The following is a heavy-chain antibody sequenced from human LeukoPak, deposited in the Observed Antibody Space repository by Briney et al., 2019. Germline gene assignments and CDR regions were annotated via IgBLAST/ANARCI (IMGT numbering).Heavy chain of an antibody. D-gene: IGHD3-22*01. J-gene: IGHJ5*02. CDR3: ARTYYYDSSGYYGPNWFDP. CDR1: GGSISSHY. V-gene: IGHV4-59*11. Sequence: SETLSLTCTVSGGSISSHYWSWIRQPPGKGLEWSGYIYYSGSTNYNPSLNSRVTISVDTSKNQVSRKLSSVTAAEPAVYYCARTYYYDSSGYYGPNWFDPWGQGTLVTVSS. CDR2: IYYSGST.